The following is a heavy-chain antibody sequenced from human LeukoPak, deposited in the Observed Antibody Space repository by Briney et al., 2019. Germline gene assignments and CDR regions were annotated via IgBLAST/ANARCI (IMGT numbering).Heavy chain of an antibody. J-gene: IGHJ3*02. Sequence: ASVKVSCKASGYTFTSYGISWVRQAPGQGLEWMGWISAYNGNTNYAQKLQGRVTMTTDTSTSTAYMELRSLRSDDTAVYYCARNTVVVPAALGYAFDIWGQGTMVTVSS. CDR3: ARNTVVVPAALGYAFDI. D-gene: IGHD2-2*01. CDR2: ISAYNGNT. CDR1: GYTFTSYG. V-gene: IGHV1-18*01.